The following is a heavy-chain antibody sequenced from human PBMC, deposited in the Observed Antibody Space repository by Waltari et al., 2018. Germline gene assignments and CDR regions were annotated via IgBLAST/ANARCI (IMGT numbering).Heavy chain of an antibody. CDR2: IKQDGSEK. V-gene: IGHV3-7*01. J-gene: IGHJ6*02. CDR3: SKSLDV. Sequence: EVQVVESGGGLVQPGGSLRLSCAACGFPFSIFWMDWVRQAPGKGLEWVANIKQDGSEKNYVDSVKGRFTIFRDNTKNSLYLQMNSLRAEDTAVYYCSKSLDVWGPGTTVTVSS. CDR1: GFPFSIFW.